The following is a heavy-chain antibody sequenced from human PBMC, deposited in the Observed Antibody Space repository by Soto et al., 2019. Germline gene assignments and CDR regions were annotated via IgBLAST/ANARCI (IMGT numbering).Heavy chain of an antibody. D-gene: IGHD3-10*01. CDR2: MNPNSGNT. Sequence: GASVKVSCKASGYTFTSYDINWVRQATGQGLEWMGWMNPNSGNTGYAQKFQGRVTMTRNTSINTAYMELSSLRSEDTAVYYCARGGVFFFAAPTNPFDYWGQGTLVTVSS. CDR3: ARGGVFFFAAPTNPFDY. J-gene: IGHJ4*02. CDR1: GYTFTSYD. V-gene: IGHV1-8*01.